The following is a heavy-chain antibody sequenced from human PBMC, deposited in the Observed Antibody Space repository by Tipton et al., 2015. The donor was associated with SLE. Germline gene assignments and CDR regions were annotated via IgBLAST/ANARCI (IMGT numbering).Heavy chain of an antibody. CDR1: GYSISSGGYS. V-gene: IGHV4-30-2*01. CDR3: ASSPYDYVWGSYRLDAFDI. D-gene: IGHD3-16*02. Sequence: TLSLTCTVSGYSISSGGYSWTWMRQPPGKGLEWIGYMYHSGSTYYNPSLKSRVNISVDRSKNQFSLKLSSVTAADTAVYYCASSPYDYVWGSYRLDAFDIWGQGTMVTVSS. CDR2: MYHSGST. J-gene: IGHJ3*02.